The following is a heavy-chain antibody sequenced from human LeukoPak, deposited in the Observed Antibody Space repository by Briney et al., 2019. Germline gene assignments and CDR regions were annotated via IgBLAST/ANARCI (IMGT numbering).Heavy chain of an antibody. CDR3: AREGQLRTFDY. CDR2: ISYDGSNK. J-gene: IGHJ4*02. V-gene: IGHV3-30*04. CDR1: GFTFSSYA. D-gene: IGHD1-7*01. Sequence: GGSLRLSCAASGFTFSSYAMHWVRQAPGKGLEWVAVISYDGSNKYYADSVMGRFTISRDNSKNTLYLQMNSLRAEDTAVYYCAREGQLRTFDYWGQGTLVTVSS.